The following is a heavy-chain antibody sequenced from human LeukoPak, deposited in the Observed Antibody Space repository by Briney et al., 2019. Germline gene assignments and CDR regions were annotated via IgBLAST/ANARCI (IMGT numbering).Heavy chain of an antibody. D-gene: IGHD1-26*01. CDR2: IVVGSGNT. J-gene: IGHJ4*02. Sequence: ASVKVSCKASGFTFTSSAVQWVRQARGQRLEWIGWIVVGSGNTNYAQKFQERVAITRDMSTSTAYMELSSLRSEDTAVYYCAADGSYPTPFDYWGQGTLVTVSS. V-gene: IGHV1-58*01. CDR1: GFTFTSSA. CDR3: AADGSYPTPFDY.